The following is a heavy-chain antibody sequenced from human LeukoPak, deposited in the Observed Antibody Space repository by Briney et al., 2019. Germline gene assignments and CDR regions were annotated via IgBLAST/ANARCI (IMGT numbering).Heavy chain of an antibody. CDR1: GFTFISYA. CDR2: ISDSGGNT. J-gene: IGHJ4*02. D-gene: IGHD6-25*01. Sequence: GGSLRLSCAASGFTFISYAMSWVRQAPGEGLEWVSAISDSGGNTYYADSVKGRFTISRDNSKNTLFLQMDSLRAEDTAIYYCAKDLAPAAYWGQGTLVTVSS. V-gene: IGHV3-23*01. CDR3: AKDLAPAAY.